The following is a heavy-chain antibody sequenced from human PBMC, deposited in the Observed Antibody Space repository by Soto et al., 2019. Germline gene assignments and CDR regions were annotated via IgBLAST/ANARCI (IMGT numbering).Heavy chain of an antibody. CDR1: GYTFTSYG. V-gene: IGHV1-18*01. CDR3: AREVGWFGELSGWFDP. D-gene: IGHD3-10*01. J-gene: IGHJ5*02. CDR2: ISAYNGNT. Sequence: QVQLVQSGAEVKKPGASVKVSCKASGYTFTSYGISWVRQAPGQGLEWMGWISAYNGNTNYAQKLQGSVTMTTDTAKSTAYMELRSLRSDDTAVYYCAREVGWFGELSGWFDPWGQGTLVTVSS.